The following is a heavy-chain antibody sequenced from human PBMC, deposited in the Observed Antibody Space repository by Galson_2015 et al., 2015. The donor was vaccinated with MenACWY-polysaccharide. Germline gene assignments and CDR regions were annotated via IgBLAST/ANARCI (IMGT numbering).Heavy chain of an antibody. D-gene: IGHD5/OR15-5a*01. CDR2: VSASGAVT. CDR3: ASPGLSTRRTSDVDY. CDR1: GFTFSRYW. J-gene: IGHJ4*02. V-gene: IGHV3-23*01. Sequence: SLRLSCAASGFTFSRYWMHWIRQAPGKGLEWVSGVSASGAVTYYADSVKGRFAISRDNSKNTLYLQMNSLRAADTAVYYCASPGLSTRRTSDVDYWGQGTLVTVSS.